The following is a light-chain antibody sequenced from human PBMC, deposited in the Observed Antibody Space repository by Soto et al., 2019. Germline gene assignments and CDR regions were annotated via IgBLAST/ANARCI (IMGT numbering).Light chain of an antibody. V-gene: IGKV3D-20*02. CDR3: QQRYDWPPIT. J-gene: IGKJ5*01. CDR1: QSVSSGY. Sequence: EIVLTQSPGTLSLSPGERATLSCRASQSVSSGYLVWYQQKPGQAPRLLIYGASSRATGIPDRFSGSGSGTDFTLTISRLEPEDFAVYFCQQRYDWPPITFGQGTRLEIK. CDR2: GAS.